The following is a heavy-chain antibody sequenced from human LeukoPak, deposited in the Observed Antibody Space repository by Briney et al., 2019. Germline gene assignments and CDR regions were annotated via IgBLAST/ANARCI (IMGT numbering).Heavy chain of an antibody. CDR2: INPNSGDT. CDR1: GYTFTDYY. D-gene: IGHD5-18*01. J-gene: IGHJ5*02. CDR3: ARDMDTAMADSPNWFDP. V-gene: IGHV1-2*02. Sequence: ASVKVSRKASGYTFTDYYMHWVRQAPGQGLEWMGWINPNSGDTYYAPKFQGRVTMTRDTSISTAYMELSRLRSDDTAVYYCARDMDTAMADSPNWFDPWGQGTLVTVSS.